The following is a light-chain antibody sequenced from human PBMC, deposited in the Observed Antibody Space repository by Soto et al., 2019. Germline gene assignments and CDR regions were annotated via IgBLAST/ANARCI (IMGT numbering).Light chain of an antibody. J-gene: IGKJ1*01. CDR1: QSRLHSNGYNY. CDR3: MQALQTRT. CDR2: LGS. Sequence: DIVMTQSPLSLPVTPGEPASISCRSSQSRLHSNGYNYLDWYLQKPGQSPQLLIYLGSYRASGVPDRFSGSGSGTDFTLKISRVEAEDVGVYYCMQALQTRTFGQGTKVDIK. V-gene: IGKV2-28*01.